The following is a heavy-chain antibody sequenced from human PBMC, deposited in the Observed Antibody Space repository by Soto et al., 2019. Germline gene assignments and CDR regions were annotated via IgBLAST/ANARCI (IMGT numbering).Heavy chain of an antibody. Sequence: PGGSLRLSCAASGFTFSSYAMHWVRQAPGKGLEWVAVISYDGSNKYYADSVKGRFTISRDNSKNTLYLQMNSLRAEDTAVYYCARGELLWFGEPKPFDYWGQGTLVTVSS. D-gene: IGHD3-10*01. J-gene: IGHJ4*02. CDR3: ARGELLWFGEPKPFDY. CDR2: ISYDGSNK. CDR1: GFTFSSYA. V-gene: IGHV3-30-3*01.